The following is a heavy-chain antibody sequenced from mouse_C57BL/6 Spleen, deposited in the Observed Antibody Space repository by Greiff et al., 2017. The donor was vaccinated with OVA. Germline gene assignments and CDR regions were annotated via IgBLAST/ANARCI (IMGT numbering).Heavy chain of an antibody. Sequence: QVQLQQSGAELARPGASVKLSCKASGYTFTSYGISWVKQRTGQGLEWIGEIYPRSGNTYYNEKFKGKATLTADKSSSTAYMELRSLTSEDSAVYFCARGGGITTVVGMDYWGQGTSVTVSS. D-gene: IGHD1-1*01. CDR1: GYTFTSYG. CDR3: ARGGGITTVVGMDY. CDR2: IYPRSGNT. V-gene: IGHV1-81*01. J-gene: IGHJ4*01.